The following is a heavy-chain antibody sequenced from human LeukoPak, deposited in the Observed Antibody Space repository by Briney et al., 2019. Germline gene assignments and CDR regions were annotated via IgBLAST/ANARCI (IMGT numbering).Heavy chain of an antibody. V-gene: IGHV1-69*06. CDR1: GGTFSSYA. CDR2: IIPIFGTA. D-gene: IGHD3-22*01. Sequence: GASVKVSCKASGGTFSSYAISWVRQAPGQGLEWMGGIIPIFGTANYAQKFQGRVTITADKSTSTAYMELSSLRSEDTAVYYCARGKGSYYDSSGYSGWFDPWGQGTLVTVSS. J-gene: IGHJ5*02. CDR3: ARGKGSYYDSSGYSGWFDP.